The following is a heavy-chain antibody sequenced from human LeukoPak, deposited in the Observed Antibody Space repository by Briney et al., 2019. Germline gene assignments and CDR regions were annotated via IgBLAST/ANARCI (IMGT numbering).Heavy chain of an antibody. CDR3: ARDLYGSGGDAFDI. CDR2: ISSSSSYT. J-gene: IGHJ3*02. CDR1: GXTFSDYY. Sequence: KPGGSLRLSWAASGXTFSDYYMSWIRQAPGKGLEWVSYISSSSSYTNYADSVKGRFTISRDNAKNSLYLQMNSLRAEDTAVYYCARDLYGSGGDAFDIWGQGTMVTVSS. D-gene: IGHD3-10*01. V-gene: IGHV3-11*06.